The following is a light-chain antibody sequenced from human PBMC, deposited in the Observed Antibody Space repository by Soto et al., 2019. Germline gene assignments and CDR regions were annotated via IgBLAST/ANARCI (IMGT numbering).Light chain of an antibody. J-gene: IGKJ4*01. CDR2: DAS. CDR1: QSISSY. Sequence: EVVLTQSPDTLSLPPGERATLSCRASQSISSYLAWYQQKPGQAPRLLIYDASSRATGIPARFSGSGSGTDFTLSITSLQPEDFATYYCQQLNTYPVTFGGGTKVDIK. V-gene: IGKV3-11*01. CDR3: QQLNTYPVT.